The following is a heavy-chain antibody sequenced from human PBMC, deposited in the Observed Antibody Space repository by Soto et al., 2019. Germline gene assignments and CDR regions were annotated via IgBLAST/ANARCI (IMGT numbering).Heavy chain of an antibody. V-gene: IGHV4-30-4*01. CDR1: GGSISSGYYY. D-gene: IGHD2-2*01. CDR3: ARDPPERGPSPP. J-gene: IGHJ5*02. Sequence: PSETLSLTGTGSGGSISSGYYYWSWIRQPPGKGLEWIGYIYYIGSTYYNPSLKSRVTISVDTYKKQFSLKLSSVTAADTAVYYCARDPPERGPSPPCGQRTLVPFSS. CDR2: IYYIGST.